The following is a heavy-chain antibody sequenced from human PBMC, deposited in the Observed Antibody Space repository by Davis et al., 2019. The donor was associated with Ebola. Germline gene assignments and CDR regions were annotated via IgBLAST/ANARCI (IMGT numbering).Heavy chain of an antibody. J-gene: IGHJ5*02. CDR3: AKHAGGYTHDNWFDP. CDR1: GGSISRSGYY. Sequence: SETLSLTCTVSGGSISRSGYYWGWVRQPPGKGLEWIGSIYQSVSTYYNPSLKSRVSMSIDTSKNQFSLKLSSVTAADTATYYCAKHAGGYTHDNWFDPWGQGTLVTVSS. CDR2: IYQSVST. D-gene: IGHD5-18*01. V-gene: IGHV4-39*01.